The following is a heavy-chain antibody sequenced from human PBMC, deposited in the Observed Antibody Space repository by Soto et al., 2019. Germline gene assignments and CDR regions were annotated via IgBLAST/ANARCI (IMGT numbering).Heavy chain of an antibody. CDR2: IYSGGRT. D-gene: IGHD4-17*01. CDR3: ARARYGDYDGAFDS. CDR1: GFTVSSNY. J-gene: IGHJ3*02. Sequence: PGGSLRLSCAASGFTVSSNYMSWVRQAPGKGLEWVSIIYSGGRTYHADSVKGRFTLSRDYSKNTLYLQMNSLRAEDTAVYFCARARYGDYDGAFDSWGQGTKVTVSS. V-gene: IGHV3-66*01.